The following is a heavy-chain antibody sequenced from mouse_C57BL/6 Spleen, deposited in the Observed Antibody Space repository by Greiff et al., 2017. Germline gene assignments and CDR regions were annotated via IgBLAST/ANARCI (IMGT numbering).Heavy chain of an antibody. CDR3: VRHADYDGAWFAY. Sequence: DVKLVESGGGLVQPKGSLKLSCAASGFSFNTYAMNWVRQAPGKGLEWVARIRSKSNNYATYYADSVKDRFTISRDDSESMLYLQMNNLKTEDTAMYYCVRHADYDGAWFAYWGQGTLVTVSA. J-gene: IGHJ3*01. V-gene: IGHV10-1*01. CDR2: IRSKSNNYAT. D-gene: IGHD2-4*01. CDR1: GFSFNTYA.